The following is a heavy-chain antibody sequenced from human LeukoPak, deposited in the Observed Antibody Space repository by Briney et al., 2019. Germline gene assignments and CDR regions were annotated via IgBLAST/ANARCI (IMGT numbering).Heavy chain of an antibody. CDR1: GGSFSGYY. CDR2: INHSGST. V-gene: IGHV4-34*01. Sequence: PSETLSLTCAVYGGSFSGYYWSWIRQPPGKGLEWIGEINHSGSTNYNPSLKSRVTISVDTSKNQFSLKLSSVTAADTAVYYCARVLHGYYFYWGQGTLVTVSS. J-gene: IGHJ4*02. D-gene: IGHD3-22*01. CDR3: ARVLHGYYFY.